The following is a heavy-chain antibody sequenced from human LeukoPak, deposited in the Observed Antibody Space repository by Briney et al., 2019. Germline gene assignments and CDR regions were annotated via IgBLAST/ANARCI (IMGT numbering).Heavy chain of an antibody. J-gene: IGHJ4*02. CDR1: GFTFSSYA. CDR2: ISYDGSNK. CDR3: AKDRGFSGSYHDY. D-gene: IGHD1-26*01. Sequence: GGSLRLSCAASGFTFSSYAMHWVRQAPGKGLEWVAVISYDGSNKYYADSVKGRFTIPRDNSKNTLYLQMNSLRAEDTAVYYCAKDRGFSGSYHDYWGQGTLVTVSS. V-gene: IGHV3-30-3*01.